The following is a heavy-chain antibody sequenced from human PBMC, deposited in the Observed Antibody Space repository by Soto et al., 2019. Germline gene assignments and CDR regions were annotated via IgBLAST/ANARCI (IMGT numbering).Heavy chain of an antibody. CDR3: ARGSGGRWYYYYMDV. CDR2: IKQDGSEK. J-gene: IGHJ6*03. D-gene: IGHD2-15*01. CDR1: GFTFSSYR. Sequence: GGSLRLSCAASGFTFSSYRMSWVRQAPGKGLEWVANIKQDGSEKYYVDSVKGRFTISRDNAKNSLYLQMNSLRAEDTAVYYCARGSGGRWYYYYMDVWGKGTTVTVSS. V-gene: IGHV3-7*01.